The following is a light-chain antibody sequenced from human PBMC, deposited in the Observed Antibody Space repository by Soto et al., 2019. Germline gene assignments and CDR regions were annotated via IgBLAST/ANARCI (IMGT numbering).Light chain of an antibody. V-gene: IGKV4-1*01. Sequence: DIVMTQSPDSLAVSLGERATMNCKCSRSVLYKSNNKNHLAWYQQKPGQPPQLIISWASTRESGVPERFSGSGSGTDVTLTISSLEAEYVAFYWCQQYFDVPFTFGGGTKVEI. CDR1: RSVLYKSNNKNH. CDR3: QQYFDVPFT. J-gene: IGKJ4*01. CDR2: WAS.